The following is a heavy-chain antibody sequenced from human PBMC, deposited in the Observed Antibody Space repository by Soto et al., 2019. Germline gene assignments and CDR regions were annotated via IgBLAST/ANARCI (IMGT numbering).Heavy chain of an antibody. V-gene: IGHV4-30-4*01. D-gene: IGHD2-15*01. CDR2: IYYSGST. J-gene: IGHJ5*02. CDR3: ARGGITSKGHCSGGSCPNWFDP. CDR1: GGSISSGDYY. Sequence: SETLSLTCTVSGGSISSGDYYWSWIRQPPGKGLEWIGYIYYSGSTYYNPSLKSRVTISVDTSKNQFSLKLSSVTAADTAVYYCARGGITSKGHCSGGSCPNWFDPWGQGTLVTVYS.